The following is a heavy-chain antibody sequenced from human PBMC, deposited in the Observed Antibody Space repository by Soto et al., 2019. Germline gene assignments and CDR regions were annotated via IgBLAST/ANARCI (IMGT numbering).Heavy chain of an antibody. CDR3: AHCSSTSCYSKPFDY. V-gene: IGHV3-23*01. CDR1: GFTFISYA. Sequence: GGSLRLSCASSGFTFISYAMSWVRQAPGKGLEWVSAISGSGGSTYYADSVKGRFTISRDNSKNTLYLQMNSLRAEDTAVYYCAHCSSTSCYSKPFDYWGQGTLVTVSS. D-gene: IGHD2-2*01. CDR2: ISGSGGST. J-gene: IGHJ4*02.